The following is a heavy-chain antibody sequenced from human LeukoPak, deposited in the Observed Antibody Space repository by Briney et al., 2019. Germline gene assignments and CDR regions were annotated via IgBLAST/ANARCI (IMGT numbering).Heavy chain of an antibody. Sequence: NPSETLSLTCTVSGGSISSYYWSWIRQPPGKGLEWIGYIYYSGSTYYNPSLKSRVTISVDTSKNQFSLKLSSVTAADTAVYYCARGGEQQLEFDYWGQGTLVTVSS. V-gene: IGHV4-30-4*01. CDR1: GGSISSYY. CDR3: ARGGEQQLEFDY. D-gene: IGHD6-13*01. J-gene: IGHJ4*02. CDR2: IYYSGST.